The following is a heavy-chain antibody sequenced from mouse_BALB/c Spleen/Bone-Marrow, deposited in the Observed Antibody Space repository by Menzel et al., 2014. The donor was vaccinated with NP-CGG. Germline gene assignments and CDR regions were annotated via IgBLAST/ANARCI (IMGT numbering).Heavy chain of an antibody. D-gene: IGHD3-1*01. CDR3: ARDSSGYFDY. CDR1: GFTFSYYG. V-gene: IGHV5-9-4*01. CDR2: ISSGGSYT. J-gene: IGHJ2*01. Sequence: EVKLMESGGGLVKPGGSLKLSCAASGFTFSYYGMSWVRQSPEKRLEWVAEISSGGSYTYYPDTVTGRFTISRDNAKNTLYLEMSSLRSEDTAMCYCARDSSGYFDYWGQGTTLTVSS.